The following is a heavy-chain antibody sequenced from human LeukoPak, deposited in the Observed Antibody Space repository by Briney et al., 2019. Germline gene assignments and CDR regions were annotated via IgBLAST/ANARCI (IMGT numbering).Heavy chain of an antibody. CDR1: GYTFTGYY. D-gene: IGHD6-6*01. Sequence: ASVKVSCKASGYTFTGYYMHWVGQAPGQGLEWMGWINTNSGGTKYAQKFQGRATMARDTSISTGYMELSRLRSDDTAVYYCARDGLAARGTFDYWGQGTLVAVSS. CDR2: INTNSGGT. CDR3: ARDGLAARGTFDY. J-gene: IGHJ4*02. V-gene: IGHV1-2*02.